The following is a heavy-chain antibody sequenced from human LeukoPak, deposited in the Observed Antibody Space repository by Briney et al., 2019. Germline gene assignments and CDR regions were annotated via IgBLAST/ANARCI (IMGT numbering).Heavy chain of an antibody. CDR3: ARVGVGATRYYFDY. CDR1: GYTFTGYY. V-gene: IGHV1-2*02. J-gene: IGHJ4*02. Sequence: ASVKVSCKASGYTFTGYYMHWVRQAPGQGLEWMGWINPNSGGTNYAQKFQGRVTMTRDTSISTAYMELSRLRSEDTAVYYCARVGVGATRYYFDYWGQGTLVTVSS. CDR2: INPNSGGT. D-gene: IGHD1-26*01.